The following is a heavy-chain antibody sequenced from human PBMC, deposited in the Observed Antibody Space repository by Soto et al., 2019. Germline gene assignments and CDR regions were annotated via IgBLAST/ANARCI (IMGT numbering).Heavy chain of an antibody. CDR1: GFVYSTYA. Sequence: VQLVESGGGVVQPGRSLRLSCAASGFVYSTYAMHWVRLSPGKGLEWVALIWNDGTKEYYVDSVKGRFTISRDNSQNTLNLQMDSLRAEDTAGYFCVRGIPSEYSSNWLYWYFDLWFRATQVTVSS. CDR3: VRGIPSEYSSNWLYWYFDL. CDR2: IWNDGTKE. J-gene: IGHJ2*01. D-gene: IGHD6-13*01. V-gene: IGHV3-33*01.